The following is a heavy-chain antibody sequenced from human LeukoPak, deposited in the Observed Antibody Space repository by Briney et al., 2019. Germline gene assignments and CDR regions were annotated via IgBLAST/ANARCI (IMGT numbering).Heavy chain of an antibody. J-gene: IGHJ4*02. CDR1: GGTFNSYA. V-gene: IGHV1-69*06. CDR2: IIPMSDTA. Sequence: ASVKVSCKASGGTFNSYAISWVRQAPGQGLEWMGGIIPMSDTANYPQKFRGRLTITADIPTSTVYMELSSLRSEDTAVYYCARAHYYGSGSYPSYYFDYWGQGTLVTVSS. D-gene: IGHD3-10*01. CDR3: ARAHYYGSGSYPSYYFDY.